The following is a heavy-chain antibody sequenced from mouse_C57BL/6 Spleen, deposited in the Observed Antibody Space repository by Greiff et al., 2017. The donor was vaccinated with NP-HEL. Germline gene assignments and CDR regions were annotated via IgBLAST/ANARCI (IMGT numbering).Heavy chain of an antibody. D-gene: IGHD2-4*01. J-gene: IGHJ4*01. CDR2: ISDGGSYT. Sequence: EVMLVESGGGLVKPGGSLKLSCAASGFTFSSYAMSWVRQTPEKRLEWVATISDGGSYTYYPDNVKGRFTISRDNAKNNLYLQMSHLKSEDTAMYYCAREGYDYDGGYAMDYWGQGTSVTVSS. V-gene: IGHV5-4*01. CDR1: GFTFSSYA. CDR3: AREGYDYDGGYAMDY.